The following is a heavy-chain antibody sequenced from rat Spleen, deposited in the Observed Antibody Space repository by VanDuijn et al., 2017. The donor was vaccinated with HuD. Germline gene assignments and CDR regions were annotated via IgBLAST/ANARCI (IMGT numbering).Heavy chain of an antibody. J-gene: IGHJ2*01. Sequence: VQLVESGGGLVQPGESLKLSCSASGFTFSTYGMHWIRQAPGKGLDWVAYIGSSTNTVYADAVKGRFTISRDSAKNTLFLQLNSLKSEDTAIYYCARSFHWAGDYWGQGIMVTVSS. CDR3: ARSFHWAGDY. D-gene: IGHD5-1*01. CDR1: GFTFSTYG. CDR2: IGSSTNT. V-gene: IGHV5-62*01.